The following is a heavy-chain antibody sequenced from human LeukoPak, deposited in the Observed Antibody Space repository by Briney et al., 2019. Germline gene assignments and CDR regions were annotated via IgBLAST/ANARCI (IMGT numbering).Heavy chain of an antibody. CDR3: ARAADYYDSSGYFFDP. CDR1: GVSVRSGSYY. V-gene: IGHV4-61*02. J-gene: IGHJ5*02. Sequence: SETLSLTCSVSGVSVRSGSYYWSWIRQPAGEGLQWIGRIYSSGNTYYNPSLNSRVTISVDSSKNQFSLRLSSVTAADTAVYYCARAADYYDSSGYFFDPWGQGTLVTVSS. CDR2: IYSSGNT. D-gene: IGHD3-22*01.